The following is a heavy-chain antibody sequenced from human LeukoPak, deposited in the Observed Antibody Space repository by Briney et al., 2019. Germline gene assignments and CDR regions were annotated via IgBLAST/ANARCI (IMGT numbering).Heavy chain of an antibody. CDR2: ISAYNGNT. J-gene: IGHJ4*02. V-gene: IGHV1-18*01. CDR1: GYTFTSYS. D-gene: IGHD3-22*01. Sequence: ASVKVSCKASGYTFTSYSISWVRQAPGQGLEWMGWISAYNGNTNYAQELQGRVTMTTDTSTSTAYMELRSLRSDDTAVYYCARGASLPLYYDSSGYYQLPDYWGQGTLVTVSS. CDR3: ARGASLPLYYDSSGYYQLPDY.